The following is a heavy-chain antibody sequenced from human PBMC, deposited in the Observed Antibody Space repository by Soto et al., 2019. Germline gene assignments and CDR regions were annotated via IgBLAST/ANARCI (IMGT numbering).Heavy chain of an antibody. CDR3: ARGPTDYYDNSANYFLDY. V-gene: IGHV1-18*01. J-gene: IGHJ4*02. CDR2: ISTYNGNT. Sequence: QVQLVHSRAEVKEPGASVKVSCKASGYTFITYGVSWVRQAPGQGLDWLGWISTYNGNTRYAERLQGRATMTTDTTTNTAYMELRNLRSDDTAVYYCARGPTDYYDNSANYFLDYWGQGTLVTVSS. CDR1: GYTFITYG. D-gene: IGHD3-22*01.